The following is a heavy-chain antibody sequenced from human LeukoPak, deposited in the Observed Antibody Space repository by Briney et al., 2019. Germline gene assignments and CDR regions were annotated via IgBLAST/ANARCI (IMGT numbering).Heavy chain of an antibody. V-gene: IGHV3-30*04. J-gene: IGHJ4*02. CDR3: ARATTFGPSSKVDY. CDR1: GFTFSSYA. Sequence: GGSLRLSCAASGFTFSSYAMHWVRQAPGKGLEWVAVISYDGSNKYYADSVKGRFTISRDNSKNTLYLQMNSRRAEDTAVYYCARATTFGPSSKVDYWGQGTLVTVSS. CDR2: ISYDGSNK. D-gene: IGHD1/OR15-1a*01.